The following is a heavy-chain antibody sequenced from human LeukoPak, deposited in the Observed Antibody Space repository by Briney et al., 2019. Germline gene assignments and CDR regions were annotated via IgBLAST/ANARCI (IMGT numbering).Heavy chain of an antibody. Sequence: PSETLSLTCTVSGGSISSYYWSWIRQPAGKGLEWIGRIYTSGSTNYNPSLKSRVTMSVDTSKNQFSLKLSSVTAADTAVYYCARAEYYYDSSAFDPWGQGTLVTVSS. CDR3: ARAEYYYDSSAFDP. V-gene: IGHV4-4*07. J-gene: IGHJ5*02. CDR1: GGSISSYY. CDR2: IYTSGST. D-gene: IGHD3-22*01.